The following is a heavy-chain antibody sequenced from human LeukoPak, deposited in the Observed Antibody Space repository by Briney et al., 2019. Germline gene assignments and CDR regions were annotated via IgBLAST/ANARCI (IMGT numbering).Heavy chain of an antibody. CDR2: IKQDGSEK. CDR1: GFIFSSYW. Sequence: GGSLRLSCAASGFIFSSYWMSWVRQAPGKGLEWVANIKQDGSEKYYVDSVKGRFTISRDNAKNSLYLQMNSLRAEDTAVYYCAMDGIAVAGHFDYWGQGTLVTVSS. CDR3: AMDGIAVAGHFDY. V-gene: IGHV3-7*04. J-gene: IGHJ4*02. D-gene: IGHD6-19*01.